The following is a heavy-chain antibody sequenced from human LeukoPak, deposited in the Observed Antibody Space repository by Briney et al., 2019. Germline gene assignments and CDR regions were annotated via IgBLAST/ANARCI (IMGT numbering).Heavy chain of an antibody. CDR1: GYTFTSYD. J-gene: IGHJ4*02. V-gene: IGHV1-8*02. D-gene: IGHD5-18*01. CDR3: ARLSEDTAMVDY. CDR2: MNPNSGNT. Sequence: ASVKVSCKASGYTFTSYDINWVRQATGQGLEWMGWMNPNSGNTGYAQKFQGRVTMTRNTSISTAYMELSSLRSEDTAVYYCARLSEDTAMVDYWGQGTLVTVSS.